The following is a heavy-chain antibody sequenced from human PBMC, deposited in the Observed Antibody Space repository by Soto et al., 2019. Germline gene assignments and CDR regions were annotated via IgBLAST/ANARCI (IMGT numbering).Heavy chain of an antibody. CDR2: IYPGDSDT. D-gene: IGHD1-26*01. V-gene: IGHV5-51*01. J-gene: IGHJ4*02. CDR1: GYSFTSYW. CDR3: ARPPYSASYYYFDQ. Sequence: GESLKISCKASGYSFTSYWIGWVRQMPGKGLEWMGIIYPGDSDTIYSPSFQGQVAISADKSISTAYLQWNSLKASDTAMYYCARPPYSASYYYFDQWGQGPPVTVSS.